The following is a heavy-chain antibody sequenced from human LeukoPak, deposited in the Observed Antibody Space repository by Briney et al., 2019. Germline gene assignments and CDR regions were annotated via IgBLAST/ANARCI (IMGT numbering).Heavy chain of an antibody. D-gene: IGHD3-22*01. Sequence: ASVTVSFTASGYTFTGYYMHWVRQAPGQGLEWMGWINPNSGGTNYAQKFQGWVSMTRDTSISTAYMELSSLRSEDTAVYYCARSFPYYYDSSGYPDYWGQGTLVTVSS. CDR1: GYTFTGYY. J-gene: IGHJ4*02. CDR2: INPNSGGT. V-gene: IGHV1-2*04. CDR3: ARSFPYYYDSSGYPDY.